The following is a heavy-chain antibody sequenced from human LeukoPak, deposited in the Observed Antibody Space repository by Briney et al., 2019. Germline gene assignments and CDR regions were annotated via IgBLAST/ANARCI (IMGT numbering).Heavy chain of an antibody. CDR3: ARQGAVAGTFDY. CDR2: IYYSGST. CDR1: GGSINNYY. J-gene: IGHJ4*02. Sequence: SETLSLTCTVSGGSINNYYWNWIRQPPGKGLELIGYIYYSGSTNYNPSLKSRDNISVDTSKNQFSLNLTSVSAADTAVYYCARQGAVAGTFDYWGQGTLVTVSS. V-gene: IGHV4-59*08. D-gene: IGHD6-19*01.